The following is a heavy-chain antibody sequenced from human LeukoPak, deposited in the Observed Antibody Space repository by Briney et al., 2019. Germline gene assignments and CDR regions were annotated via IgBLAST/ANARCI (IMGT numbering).Heavy chain of an antibody. CDR2: INHSGST. D-gene: IGHD6-19*01. CDR1: GVSFSGYY. Sequence: SETLSLTCAVYGVSFSGYYWSWIRQPPGKGLEWIGEINHSGSTNYNPSLKSRVTISVDTSKNQFSLKLSSVTAADTAVYYCARASGYSSGWYAVPDFDYWGQGTLVTVSS. J-gene: IGHJ4*02. CDR3: ARASGYSSGWYAVPDFDY. V-gene: IGHV4-34*01.